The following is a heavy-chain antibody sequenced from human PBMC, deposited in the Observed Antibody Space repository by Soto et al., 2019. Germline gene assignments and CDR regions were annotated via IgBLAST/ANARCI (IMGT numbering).Heavy chain of an antibody. J-gene: IGHJ6*02. CDR3: ARGSITMVRGVIYYYYYGMDV. Sequence: SVKVSCKASGFTFSSSTVQWVRQARGQRLEWIGRIVVGSGNTNYAQKFQERVTITRDMFTSTAYMELRSLRSDDTAVYYCARGSITMVRGVIYYYYYGMDVWGQGTTVTVSS. CDR2: IVVGSGNT. CDR1: GFTFSSST. D-gene: IGHD3-10*01. V-gene: IGHV1-58*01.